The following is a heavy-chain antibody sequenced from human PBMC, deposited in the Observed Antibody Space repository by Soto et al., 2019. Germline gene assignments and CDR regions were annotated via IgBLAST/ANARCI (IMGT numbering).Heavy chain of an antibody. CDR2: IYYSGST. Sequence: QVQLQESGPGLVKPSQTLSITCTVSGGSISSGGYYWSWIRQHPGKGLEWIGYIYYSGSTYYNPSLKSRVTIALDTSKNQFSLKLSSITAADTAVYYWARGPCTMAKIDYWGQGTLVTVSS. CDR3: ARGPCTMAKIDY. J-gene: IGHJ4*02. V-gene: IGHV4-31*03. D-gene: IGHD3-10*01. CDR1: GGSISSGGYY.